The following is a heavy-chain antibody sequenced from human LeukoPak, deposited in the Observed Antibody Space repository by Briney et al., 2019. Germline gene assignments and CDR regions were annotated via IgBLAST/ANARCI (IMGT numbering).Heavy chain of an antibody. V-gene: IGHV3-30*18. CDR3: AKDRRLYDYGSGSYFDY. CDR1: AFTFSSYA. D-gene: IGHD3-10*01. CDR2: ISFDGSNK. J-gene: IGHJ4*02. Sequence: GGSLRLSCAASAFTFSSYALHWVRQAPGKGLEWVAVISFDGSNKYYADSVKGRFTISRDNSKNTLYLQMNSLRAEDTAVYYCAKDRRLYDYGSGSYFDYWGQGTLVTVSS.